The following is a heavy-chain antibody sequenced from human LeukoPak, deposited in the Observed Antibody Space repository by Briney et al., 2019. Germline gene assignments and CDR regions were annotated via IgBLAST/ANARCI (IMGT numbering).Heavy chain of an antibody. D-gene: IGHD3-22*01. V-gene: IGHV4-34*01. CDR3: ARLKGYYYDSSGYRP. CDR1: GGSFSGYY. J-gene: IGHJ4*02. Sequence: SETLSLTCAVYGGSFSGYYWSWIRQPPGKGLEWIGEINHSGSTNYNPSLKSRVTISVDTSKNQFSLKLSSVTAADTAVYYCARLKGYYYDSSGYRPWGQGTLVTVSS. CDR2: INHSGST.